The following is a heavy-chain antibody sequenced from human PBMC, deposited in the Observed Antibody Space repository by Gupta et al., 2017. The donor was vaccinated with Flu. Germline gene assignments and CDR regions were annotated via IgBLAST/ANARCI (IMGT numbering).Heavy chain of an antibody. CDR1: GGSISSRPNY. CDR3: ARNVITYYYMDV. V-gene: IGHV4-39*01. CDR2: ISFSGTT. Sequence: QLQLQESGPGLVKPSETLSLTCTVSGGSISSRPNYWGWIRQSPGRGLEWVGSISFSGTTYYNPSFKSRVTMSVDTSKNQFFLKLYSVTAADTGVYYCARNVITYYYMDVWGKGTTVTVSS. J-gene: IGHJ6*03. D-gene: IGHD1-20*01.